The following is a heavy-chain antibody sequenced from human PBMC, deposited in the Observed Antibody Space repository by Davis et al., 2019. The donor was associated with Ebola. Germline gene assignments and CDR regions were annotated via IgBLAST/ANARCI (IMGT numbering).Heavy chain of an antibody. CDR2: ISAYNGNT. CDR1: GYTFTSYG. CDR3: ARSRLGYCSSTSCYATDWFDP. Sequence: AASVKVSCKASGYTFTSYGISWVRQAPGQGLEWMGWISAYNGNTNYAQKLQGRVTMTTDTSTSTAYMELRGLRSDDTAVYYCARSRLGYCSSTSCYATDWFDPWGQGTLVTVSS. J-gene: IGHJ5*02. D-gene: IGHD2-2*01. V-gene: IGHV1-18*01.